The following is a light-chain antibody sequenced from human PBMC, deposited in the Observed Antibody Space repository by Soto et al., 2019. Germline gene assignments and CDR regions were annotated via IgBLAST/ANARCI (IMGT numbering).Light chain of an antibody. CDR1: QSVNSN. Sequence: EIEMTQSPATLSVSPGEGATLSCRASQSVNSNLVWYQQRPGQAPRLLLYGASTRATGSPARCSGSGSGTEFTLIISSLQDEDLAILYCQQYIDWPQMYTFGQGTKLEIK. CDR2: GAS. V-gene: IGKV3-15*01. J-gene: IGKJ2*01. CDR3: QQYIDWPQMYT.